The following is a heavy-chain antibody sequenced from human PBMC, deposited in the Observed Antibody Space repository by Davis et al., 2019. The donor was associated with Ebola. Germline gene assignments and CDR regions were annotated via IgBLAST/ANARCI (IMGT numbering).Heavy chain of an antibody. CDR1: GGSISSSSYY. J-gene: IGHJ4*02. Sequence: SETLSLTCTVSGGSISSSSYYWGWIRQPPGKGLEWIGSIYYSGSTYYNPSLKSRVTISVDTSKNQFSLKLSSVTAADTAVYYCARGSDFWSGCFDYWGQGSLVIVSS. D-gene: IGHD3-3*01. CDR2: IYYSGST. V-gene: IGHV4-39*01. CDR3: ARGSDFWSGCFDY.